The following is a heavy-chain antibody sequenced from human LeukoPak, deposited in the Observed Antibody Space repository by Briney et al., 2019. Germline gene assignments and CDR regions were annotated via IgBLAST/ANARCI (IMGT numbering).Heavy chain of an antibody. CDR1: GYTLTELS. V-gene: IGHV1-24*01. CDR2: FDPEDGET. J-gene: IGHJ5*02. CDR3: ATVNTGVVVPAAIGNWFDP. Sequence: ASVKVSCKVSGYTLTELSMHWVRQAPGKGLEWMGGFDPEDGETIYAQKFQGRVTMTEDTSTDTAYMELSSLRSEDTAVYYCATVNTGVVVPAAIGNWFDPWGQGTLVTVSS. D-gene: IGHD2-2*02.